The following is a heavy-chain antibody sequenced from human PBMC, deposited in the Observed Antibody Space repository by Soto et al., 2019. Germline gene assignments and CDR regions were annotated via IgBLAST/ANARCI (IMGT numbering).Heavy chain of an antibody. J-gene: IGHJ5*02. CDR3: GREAHMIVVDYGNWCYP. CDR2: ISYDGSNK. CDR1: GFTFSSYA. V-gene: IGHV3-30-3*01. D-gene: IGHD3-22*01. Sequence: GGSLRLSCAASGFTFSSYAMHWVRQAPGKGLEWVAVISYDGSNKYYADSVKGRFTISRDNSKNTQYLQMNSLRAEDTAVYYWGREAHMIVVDYGNWCYPWGQGTLVTVSS.